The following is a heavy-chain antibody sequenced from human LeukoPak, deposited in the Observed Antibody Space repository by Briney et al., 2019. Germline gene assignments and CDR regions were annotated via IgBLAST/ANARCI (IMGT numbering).Heavy chain of an antibody. D-gene: IGHD3-16*02. CDR1: GFTFNSFA. CDR3: AKSLGVGGYTRYKGFDQ. V-gene: IGHV3-23*01. CDR2: ISGSDGTS. Sequence: GGSLRLSCAASGFTFNSFAMNWVRQAPGKGLEWLSSISGSDGTSHYADFVKGRFTISRDNSKNTLYLQMNSLRAEDTAAYYCAKSLGVGGYTRYKGFDQWGQGTLVVVSS. J-gene: IGHJ4*02.